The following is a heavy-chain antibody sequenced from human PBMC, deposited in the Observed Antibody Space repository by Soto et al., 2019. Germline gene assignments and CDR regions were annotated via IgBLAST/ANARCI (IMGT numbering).Heavy chain of an antibody. Sequence: GGSLRLSCAASGFTVSSNYMSWVRQAPGKGLEWVSVIYSGGSTYYADSVKGRFTISRDNSKNTLYLQMNSLRAEDTAVYYCASFDYYDGSARSDYWGQGTLVTVSS. D-gene: IGHD3-22*01. CDR2: IYSGGST. V-gene: IGHV3-53*01. CDR3: ASFDYYDGSARSDY. J-gene: IGHJ4*02. CDR1: GFTVSSNY.